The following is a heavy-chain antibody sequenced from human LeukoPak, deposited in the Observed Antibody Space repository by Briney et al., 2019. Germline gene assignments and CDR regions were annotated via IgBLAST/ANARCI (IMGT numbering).Heavy chain of an antibody. CDR3: AKDRQISGSGDSGSDY. CDR1: GFTFSSYG. J-gene: IGHJ4*02. D-gene: IGHD1-26*01. CDR2: ISGSGGST. Sequence: GGSLRLSCAASGFTFSSYGMSWVRQAPGKGLEWVSAISGSGGSTCYADSVKGRFTISRDNSKNTLYLQMNSLRAEDTAVYYCAKDRQISGSGDSGSDYWGQGTLVTVSS. V-gene: IGHV3-23*01.